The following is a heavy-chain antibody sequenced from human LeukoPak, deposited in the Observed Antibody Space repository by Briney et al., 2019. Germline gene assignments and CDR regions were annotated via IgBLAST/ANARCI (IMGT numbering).Heavy chain of an antibody. CDR3: ARDSSSTAQLFDY. CDR1: GFTFSSFP. D-gene: IGHD5-18*01. CDR2: ISSSSSTI. Sequence: GGSLRLSCAASGFTFSSFPMSWVRQAPGKGLEWVSYISSSSSTIYYADSVKGRFTISRDNAKNSLYLQMNSLRAEDTAVYYCARDSSSTAQLFDYWGQGTLVTVSS. V-gene: IGHV3-48*01. J-gene: IGHJ4*02.